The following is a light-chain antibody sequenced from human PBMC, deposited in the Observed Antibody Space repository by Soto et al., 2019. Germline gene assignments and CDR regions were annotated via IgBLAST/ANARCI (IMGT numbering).Light chain of an antibody. Sequence: DIQMTQSPLSLSASVGDRVTIACRASQNINTYLNWYQQKPGKAPKLLIFDAASLQSGVPSRFSGGGSRTDFTLTITSLQPEDFATYYCQQTSSAPFTFGPGTKVDIK. J-gene: IGKJ3*01. CDR2: DAA. V-gene: IGKV1-39*01. CDR1: QNINTY. CDR3: QQTSSAPFT.